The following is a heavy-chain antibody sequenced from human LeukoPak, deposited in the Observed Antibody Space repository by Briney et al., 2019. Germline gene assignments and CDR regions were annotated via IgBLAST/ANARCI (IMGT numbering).Heavy chain of an antibody. CDR1: GDSISSSSSY. Sequence: PSETLSLTCTVSGDSISSSSSYWGWIRQPPGKGLEGIGSIYDSGSTYYNPSLKSRVTISVDTSKSQFSLKLNSVTAADTAVYYCARHTVWVGYDWGQGTLVTVSS. CDR3: ARHTVWVGYD. V-gene: IGHV4-39*01. J-gene: IGHJ4*02. D-gene: IGHD5-12*01. CDR2: IYDSGST.